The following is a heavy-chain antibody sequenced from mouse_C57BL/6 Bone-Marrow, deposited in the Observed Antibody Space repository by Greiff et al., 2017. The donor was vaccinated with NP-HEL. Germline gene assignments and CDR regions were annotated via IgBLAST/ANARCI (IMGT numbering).Heavy chain of an antibody. CDR3: AREGYYGSSAWFAY. J-gene: IGHJ3*01. CDR1: GYTFTSYW. CDR2: IYPGSGST. V-gene: IGHV1-55*01. Sequence: QVRVKQPGAELVKPGASVKMSCKASGYTFTSYWITWVKQRPGQGLEWIGDIYPGSGSTNYNEKFKSKATLTVDTSSSTAYMQLSSLTSEDSAVYYCAREGYYGSSAWFAYWGQGTLVTVSA. D-gene: IGHD1-1*01.